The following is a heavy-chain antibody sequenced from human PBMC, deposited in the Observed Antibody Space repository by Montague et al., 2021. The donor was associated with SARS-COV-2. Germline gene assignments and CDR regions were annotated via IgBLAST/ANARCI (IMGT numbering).Heavy chain of an antibody. J-gene: IGHJ3*02. V-gene: IGHV3-23*03. CDR3: AKDVAIKHDFWGGYRYDAFDI. Sequence: SRRLSCAASGFTFSSYAMNWVRQAPGKGLEWVSVIYSGGSSTYYADSVKGRFTISRDNSKNTLYLQMNSLRAEDTAVYYCAKDVAIKHDFWGGYRYDAFDIWGQGTMVTVSS. CDR2: IYSGGSST. CDR1: GFTFSSYA. D-gene: IGHD3-3*01.